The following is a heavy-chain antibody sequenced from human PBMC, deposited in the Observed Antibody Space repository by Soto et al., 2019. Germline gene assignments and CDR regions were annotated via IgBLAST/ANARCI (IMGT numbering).Heavy chain of an antibody. J-gene: IGHJ6*02. CDR3: AKHEACGYTYGSGRCSMDV. CDR2: ISSSGRDK. Sequence: PDGSRRPSCVPAALTFGTPEMNWVRQVPGNRLEWVSYISSSGRDKGYADSVKGRFRTSRNNAKQSPSLQTHIPIAKHAATYYHAKHEACGYTYGSGRCSMDVWGQGSTVTVSS. V-gene: IGHV3-48*03. D-gene: IGHD5-18*01. CDR1: ALTFGTPE.